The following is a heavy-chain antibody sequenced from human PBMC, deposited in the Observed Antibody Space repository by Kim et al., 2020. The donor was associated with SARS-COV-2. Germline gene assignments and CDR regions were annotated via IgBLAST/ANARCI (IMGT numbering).Heavy chain of an antibody. V-gene: IGHV1-18*01. D-gene: IGHD3-22*01. CDR1: GYTFTSYG. CDR3: ARDLGTYYYDSSGYYCRDY. J-gene: IGHJ4*02. Sequence: ASVKVSCKASGYTFTSYGISWVRQAPGQGLEWMGWISAYNGNKNYAQKLQGRVTMTTDTSTSTAYMELRSLRSDDTAVYYCARDLGTYYYDSSGYYCRDYWGQGTLVTVSS. CDR2: ISAYNGNK.